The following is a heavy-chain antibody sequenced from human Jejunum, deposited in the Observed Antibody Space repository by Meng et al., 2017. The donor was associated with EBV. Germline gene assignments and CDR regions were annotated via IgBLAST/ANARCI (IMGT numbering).Heavy chain of an antibody. CDR3: ARGRGYDYGDS. CDR2: LYYAGKA. V-gene: IGHV4-61*01. CDR1: GGSVTGNNY. Sequence: VQLQDSGPGLLKPSGPLSSACSGSGGSVTGNNYWTWIRQPPGKGLEWIGNLYYAGKAIYKPSLQSRVTISVDTSKNQISLKVTSVTAADTAIYYCARGRGYDYGDSWGQGTLVTVSS. J-gene: IGHJ5*02. D-gene: IGHD5-12*01.